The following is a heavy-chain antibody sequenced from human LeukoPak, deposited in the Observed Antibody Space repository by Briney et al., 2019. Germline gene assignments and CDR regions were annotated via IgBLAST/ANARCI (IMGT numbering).Heavy chain of an antibody. J-gene: IGHJ6*02. CDR3: AADPRGDIVVVPAAIGGGYYYYGMDV. CDR1: GYSISSGYY. D-gene: IGHD2-2*02. V-gene: IGHV4-38-2*01. CDR2: IYNSGST. Sequence: SETLSLTCAVSGYSISSGYYWGWIRRPPGKGLEWTGSIYNSGSTYYNPSLKSRVTISVDTSKNQFSLKLSSVTAADTAVYYCAADPRGDIVVVPAAIGGGYYYYGMDVWGQGTTVTVSS.